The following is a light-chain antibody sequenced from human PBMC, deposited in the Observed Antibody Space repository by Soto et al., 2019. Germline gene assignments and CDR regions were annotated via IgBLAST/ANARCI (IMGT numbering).Light chain of an antibody. Sequence: DIQMTQAPSSLPASVGDRVTITCRASQTIGNYLNWYQQRPGKAPNLLISAASTLQSGVPSRFSGSGSGTDFTLTITSLQPEDFATYYCQESSSALWGTCGQGTKVEIK. CDR1: QTIGNY. V-gene: IGKV1-39*01. CDR3: QESSSALWGT. J-gene: IGKJ1*01. CDR2: AAS.